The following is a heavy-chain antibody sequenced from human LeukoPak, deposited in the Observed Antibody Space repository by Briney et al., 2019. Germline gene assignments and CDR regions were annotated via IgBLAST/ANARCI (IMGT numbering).Heavy chain of an antibody. CDR1: GYTLTDYY. Sequence: GATVKISCKASGYTLTDYYMHWVQQAPGKGLEWMGRVVPEDGETIYAEKFQGRVTITADTSTDTAYMELSSLRSEDTAVYYCATARRPPIVVVLAAIGYRFDPWGQGTLVTVSS. CDR2: VVPEDGET. J-gene: IGHJ5*02. CDR3: ATARRPPIVVVLAAIGYRFDP. D-gene: IGHD2-2*01. V-gene: IGHV1-69-2*01.